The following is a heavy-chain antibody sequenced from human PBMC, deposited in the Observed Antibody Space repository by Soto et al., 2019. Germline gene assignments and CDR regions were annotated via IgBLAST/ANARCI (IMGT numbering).Heavy chain of an antibody. CDR2: VRSKTDGGTA. CDR3: TTDGGSDWSGAHY. J-gene: IGHJ4*02. Sequence: EVQLVESGGGLVKPGGSLRLSCAASGFTFTNAWMNWVRQTPGKGLEWVGRVRSKTDGGTADYSAPVKGRFTISSDESKDTLYLQMNSLETEDTGMYYCTTDGGSDWSGAHYWGQGTLVTVSP. D-gene: IGHD6-19*01. V-gene: IGHV3-15*07. CDR1: GFTFTNAW.